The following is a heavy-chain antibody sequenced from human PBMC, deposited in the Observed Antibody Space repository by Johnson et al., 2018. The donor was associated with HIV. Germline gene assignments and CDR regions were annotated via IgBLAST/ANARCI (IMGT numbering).Heavy chain of an antibody. D-gene: IGHD6-6*01. Sequence: QVQLVESGGGVVQSGRSLRLSCAASGFTFGDSAIHWVRQAPGKGLEWVAVLSYDGSNEYYADSVKGRFTISRDNSKNTLYLQMNSLRAEDTAVYYCARGEEEQLGDAFDIWGQGTMVTVSS. J-gene: IGHJ3*02. CDR3: ARGEEEQLGDAFDI. CDR2: LSYDGSNE. CDR1: GFTFGDSA. V-gene: IGHV3-30-3*01.